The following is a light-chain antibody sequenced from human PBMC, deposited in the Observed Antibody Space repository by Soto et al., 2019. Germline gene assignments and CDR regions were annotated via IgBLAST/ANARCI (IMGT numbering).Light chain of an antibody. Sequence: HSARRPPASVSWSPAQLITISCTGTSSDVGTYTLVSWYQQHPDKAPKLMIYETSKRPSGVSNRFSGSKSGNTASLTISGLQAEEEADYYCCSFAGSSNYVFGTGTKVTVL. V-gene: IGLV2-23*01. CDR2: ETS. CDR3: CSFAGSSNYV. CDR1: SSDVGTYTL. J-gene: IGLJ1*01.